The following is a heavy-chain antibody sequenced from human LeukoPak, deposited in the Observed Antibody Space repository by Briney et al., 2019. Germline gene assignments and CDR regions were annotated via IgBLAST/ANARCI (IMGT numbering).Heavy chain of an antibody. CDR2: ISGNGGVI. V-gene: IGHV3-11*04. Sequence: GGSLRLSCAASGFTFSDNYMTWVRQAPGKGLEWLSYISGNGGVIQYADSVKGRFTISRDNAKNLLYLQMDSLRVGDTAVYYCAELGITMIGGVWGKGTTVTISS. CDR1: GFTFSDNY. D-gene: IGHD3-10*02. J-gene: IGHJ6*04. CDR3: AELGITMIGGV.